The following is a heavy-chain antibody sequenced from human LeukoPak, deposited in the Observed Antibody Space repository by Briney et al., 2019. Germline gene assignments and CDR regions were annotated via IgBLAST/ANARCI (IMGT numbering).Heavy chain of an antibody. D-gene: IGHD3-22*01. Sequence: PGGSLRLSCAASGSTFSSYALNWVRQAPGKGLEWVSAISGSGGSTYYADSVKGRFTISRDNSKNTLYLQMTSLRAEDTAVYYCAKVRRNNYDSSGYYYEPLDYWGQGTLVTVSS. V-gene: IGHV3-23*01. CDR1: GSTFSSYA. CDR2: ISGSGGST. CDR3: AKVRRNNYDSSGYYYEPLDY. J-gene: IGHJ4*02.